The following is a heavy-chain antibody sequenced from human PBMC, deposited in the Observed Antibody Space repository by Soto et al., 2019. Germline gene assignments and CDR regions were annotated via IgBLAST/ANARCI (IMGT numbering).Heavy chain of an antibody. V-gene: IGHV1-69*01. CDR1: GGTFSSYA. D-gene: IGHD3-3*01. CDR2: IIPIFGTA. Sequence: QVQLVQSGAEVKKPGSSVKVSCKASGGTFSSYAISWVRQAPGQGLEWMGGIIPIFGTANYAQKFQGRVTITADESTSTASIEMSSLRSEDTAVYYCARDRRSGYRSKRFDPWGQGTLVTVSS. J-gene: IGHJ5*02. CDR3: ARDRRSGYRSKRFDP.